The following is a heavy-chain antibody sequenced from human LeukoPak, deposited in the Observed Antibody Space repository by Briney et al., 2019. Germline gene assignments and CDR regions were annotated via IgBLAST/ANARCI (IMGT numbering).Heavy chain of an antibody. CDR3: ARGNRGYCSSTSCYAVYYYYYYMDV. J-gene: IGHJ6*03. CDR2: INHSGST. CDR1: GGSFSGYY. D-gene: IGHD2-2*01. Sequence: SETLSLTCAVYGGSFSGYYWSWIRQPPGKGLEWIGEINHSGSTNYNPSLKSRVTISVDTSKNQFSLKLSSVTAADTAVYYCARGNRGYCSSTSCYAVYYYYYYMDVWGKGTTVTVSS. V-gene: IGHV4-34*01.